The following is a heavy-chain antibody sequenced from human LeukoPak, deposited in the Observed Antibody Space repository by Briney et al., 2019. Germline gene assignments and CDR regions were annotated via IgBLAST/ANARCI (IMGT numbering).Heavy chain of an antibody. Sequence: SETLSLTCTVSGGSISSYYWSWIRQPAGKGLEWIGRIHTSGSTNYNPSLKSRVTMSVDTSKNQFSLKLSSVTAADTAVYYCARDKITMVRGVIVFGAFDIWGQGTMVTVSS. J-gene: IGHJ3*02. CDR2: IHTSGST. D-gene: IGHD3-10*01. V-gene: IGHV4-4*07. CDR1: GGSISSYY. CDR3: ARDKITMVRGVIVFGAFDI.